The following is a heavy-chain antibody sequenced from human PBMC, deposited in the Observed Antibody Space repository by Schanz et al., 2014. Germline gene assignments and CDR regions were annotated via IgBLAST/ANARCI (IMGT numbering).Heavy chain of an antibody. CDR3: ARGDPVAGLDY. CDR1: GFNFSSYG. V-gene: IGHV3-30*03. Sequence: QVQLVESGGGVVQPGRSLRLSCAASGFNFSSYGMHWVRQAPGKGLEWVAVISDDGSNHYYPDSVKGRFTISRDNSKNTVYLQMNSLRGEDTGMYYCARGDPVAGLDYWGRGTLVTVSS. CDR2: ISDDGSNH. J-gene: IGHJ4*02.